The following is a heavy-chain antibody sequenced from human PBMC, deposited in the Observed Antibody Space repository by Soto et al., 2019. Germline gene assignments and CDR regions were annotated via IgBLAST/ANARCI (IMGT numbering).Heavy chain of an antibody. CDR3: ARRDYYDSSGYHPAASYYYGMDV. CDR2: IYYSGST. J-gene: IGHJ6*02. CDR1: GGSVSSGSYY. D-gene: IGHD3-22*01. Sequence: SETLSLTCTVSGGSVSSGSYYWSWIRQPPGKGLEWIGYIYYSGSTNYNPSLKSRVTISVDTSKNQFSLKLSSVTAADTAVYYCARRDYYDSSGYHPAASYYYGMDVWGQGTTVTVSS. V-gene: IGHV4-61*01.